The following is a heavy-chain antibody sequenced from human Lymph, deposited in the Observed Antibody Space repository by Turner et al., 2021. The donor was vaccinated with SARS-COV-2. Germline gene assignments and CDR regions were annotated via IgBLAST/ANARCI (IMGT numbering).Heavy chain of an antibody. Sequence: QVQLQGSCRGLVKPSETLSLTCTVSGGSISSYYWSWIRQPPGKGLEWIGYIYYSGSTNYNPSLKSRVTISVDTSKNQFSLRLSSVTAADTAVYYCARCFDYWGQGTLVTVSS. CDR2: IYYSGST. CDR1: GGSISSYY. CDR3: ARCFDY. J-gene: IGHJ4*02. V-gene: IGHV4-59*08.